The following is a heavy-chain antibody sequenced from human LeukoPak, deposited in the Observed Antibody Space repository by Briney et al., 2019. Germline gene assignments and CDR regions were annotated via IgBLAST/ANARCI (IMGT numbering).Heavy chain of an antibody. Sequence: ASVKVSCKASGYTFTSYGISWVRQAPGQGLEWMGWISAYNGNTNFAQKLQDRVTMTRNTSISTAYMELSSLRSEDTAVYYCARGGLVIKAYYYDSSGDAFDIWGQGTMVTVSS. V-gene: IGHV1-18*01. D-gene: IGHD3-22*01. J-gene: IGHJ3*02. CDR3: ARGGLVIKAYYYDSSGDAFDI. CDR2: ISAYNGNT. CDR1: GYTFTSYG.